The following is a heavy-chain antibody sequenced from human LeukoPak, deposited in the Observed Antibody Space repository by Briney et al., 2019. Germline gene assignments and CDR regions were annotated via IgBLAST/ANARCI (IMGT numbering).Heavy chain of an antibody. Sequence: SETLSLTCAVYGGSFSGYYWSWLRQPPGKGLEWIGEINHSGSTNYNPSLKSRVTISVDTSKNQFSLKLSSVTAADTAVYYCAREDYDILTGYYIGDYWGQGTLVIVSS. J-gene: IGHJ4*02. CDR2: INHSGST. D-gene: IGHD3-9*01. CDR3: AREDYDILTGYYIGDY. CDR1: GGSFSGYY. V-gene: IGHV4-34*01.